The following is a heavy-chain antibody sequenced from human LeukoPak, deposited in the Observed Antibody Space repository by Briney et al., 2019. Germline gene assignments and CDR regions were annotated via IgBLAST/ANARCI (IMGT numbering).Heavy chain of an antibody. CDR3: AREYYDFWSAPDTSFDY. Sequence: GGSLRLSCAASGFTFSSYWVHWVRQAPGKGLVWVSRINSDGSSTSYADSVKGRFTISRDNAKNTLYLQMNSLRAEDTAVYYCAREYYDFWSAPDTSFDYWGQGTLVTVSS. V-gene: IGHV3-74*01. J-gene: IGHJ4*02. CDR1: GFTFSSYW. CDR2: INSDGSST. D-gene: IGHD3-3*01.